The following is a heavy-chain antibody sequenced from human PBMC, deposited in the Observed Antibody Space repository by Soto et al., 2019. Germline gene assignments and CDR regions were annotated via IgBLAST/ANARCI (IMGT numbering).Heavy chain of an antibody. CDR3: ARAAGTTVTLRWNDVFGV. J-gene: IGHJ6*01. CDR2: INPNGGST. V-gene: IGHV1-46*01. Sequence: QVQLVQSGAEVKKPGASVRVSCKASGYTFTNYYIDWVRQAPGQGLEWMGIINPNGGSTTYVQKCQGRATMSRDTSPSRVNIELRRLRSEDTVVYYCARAAGTTVTLRWNDVFGVWWQGTKVTFYS. D-gene: IGHD4-4*01. CDR1: GYTFTNYY.